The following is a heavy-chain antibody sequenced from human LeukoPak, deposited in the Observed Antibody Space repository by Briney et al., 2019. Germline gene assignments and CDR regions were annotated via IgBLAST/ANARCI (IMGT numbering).Heavy chain of an antibody. CDR1: GFTFSSYS. D-gene: IGHD3-3*01. V-gene: IGHV3-48*02. Sequence: PGGSLRLPCAASGFTFSSYSMNWVRQPPGKGLEWVSYIGSSSSSIYYADSVKGRFTISRDNAKNSLYLQMNSLRDEDTAVYCCARALGLEIDYWGQGTLVTVSS. CDR3: ARALGLEIDY. J-gene: IGHJ4*02. CDR2: IGSSSSSI.